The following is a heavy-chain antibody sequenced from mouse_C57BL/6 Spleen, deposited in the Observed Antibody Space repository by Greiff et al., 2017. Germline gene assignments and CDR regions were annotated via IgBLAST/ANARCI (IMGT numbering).Heavy chain of an antibody. CDR2: IYPSDSET. CDR1: GYTFTSYW. V-gene: IGHV1-61*01. Sequence: QVHVKQPGAELVRPGSSVQLSCKASGYTFTSYWMDWVKQRPGQGLEWIGNIYPSDSETHYNQKFKDKATLTVDKSSSTAYMPLSSLTSEDSAVYDCARGIYYEYDEVYNYAMGYWGQGTSVTVSS. D-gene: IGHD2-4*01. CDR3: ARGIYYEYDEVYNYAMGY. J-gene: IGHJ4*01.